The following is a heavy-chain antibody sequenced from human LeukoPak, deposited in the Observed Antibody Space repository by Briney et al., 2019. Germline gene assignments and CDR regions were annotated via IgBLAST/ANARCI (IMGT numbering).Heavy chain of an antibody. CDR3: AKEYSSGWYYFDY. CDR2: ISGSDGST. J-gene: IGHJ4*02. Sequence: PGGSLRLSCAASGFTFSSYAMSWVRQAPGKGLEWVSTISGSDGSTYYADSVKGRFTISRDNSKNTLYLQVNSLRAEDTAVYYCAKEYSSGWYYFDYWGQGTLVTVSS. V-gene: IGHV3-23*01. CDR1: GFTFSSYA. D-gene: IGHD6-19*01.